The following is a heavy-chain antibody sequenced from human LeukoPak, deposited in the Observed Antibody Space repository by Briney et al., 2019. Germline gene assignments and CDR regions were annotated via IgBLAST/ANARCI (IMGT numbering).Heavy chain of an antibody. CDR3: ARRWGIAAATVDY. V-gene: IGHV5-51*01. Sequence: GGSLRLSCAASGFTFSSYAMSWVRQAPGKGLEWMGIIYPGDSDTRYSPSFQGQVTISADKSISTAYLQWSSLKASDTAMYYCARRWGIAAATVDYWGQGTLVTVSS. CDR2: IYPGDSDT. D-gene: IGHD6-13*01. CDR1: GFTFSSYA. J-gene: IGHJ4*02.